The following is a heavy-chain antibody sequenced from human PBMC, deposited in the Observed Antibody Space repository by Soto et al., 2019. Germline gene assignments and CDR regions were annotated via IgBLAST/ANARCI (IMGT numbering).Heavy chain of an antibody. J-gene: IGHJ4*02. CDR1: GFTFSSYA. V-gene: IGHV3-30-3*01. CDR3: AVVYYGANSVNNY. CDR2: TSYDASNK. Sequence: QVQLVESGGGVVQPGRSLRLSCAASGFTFSSYALSWVRQAPGKGLEWVAATSYDASNKYYADSVKGRFTISRDNSKNTLDLQMNSLRADDTAVYYCAVVYYGANSVNNYWGQGTLVTVSS. D-gene: IGHD4-17*01.